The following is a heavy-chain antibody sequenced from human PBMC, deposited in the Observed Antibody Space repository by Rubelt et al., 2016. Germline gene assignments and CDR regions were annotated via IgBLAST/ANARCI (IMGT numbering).Heavy chain of an antibody. CDR2: VYYSGST. CDR3: GRGGAVHHLHHRGG. J-gene: IGHJ6*02. CDR1: GGSIRSYY. D-gene: IGHD1-1*01. V-gene: IGHV4-59*12. Sequence: QVQLQESGPGLVKPSETLSLTCTVSGGSIRSYYWSWIRQPPGKGLEWIGYVYYSGSTNYNPSLKNCVNYSVDTLEKPLSLKASSGADAETAVGFLGRGGAVHHLHHRGGWGQGTKVNVSS.